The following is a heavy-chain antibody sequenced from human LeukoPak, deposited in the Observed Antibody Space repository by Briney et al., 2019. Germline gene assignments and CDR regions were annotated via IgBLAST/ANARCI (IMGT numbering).Heavy chain of an antibody. J-gene: IGHJ4*02. CDR3: AKANTIFAVVTVWDY. CDR1: WFHLSGYA. CDR2: LSGSGGGT. V-gene: IGHV3-23*01. D-gene: IGHD3-3*01. Sequence: GGSLTHSHSACWFHLSGYAVGWVRPAPGKELVGVSTLSGSGGGTYYADSVKGRFTISRDNSKNTLYLQMSSLRAEDTAVYYCAKANTIFAVVTVWDYWGQGTLVTVSS.